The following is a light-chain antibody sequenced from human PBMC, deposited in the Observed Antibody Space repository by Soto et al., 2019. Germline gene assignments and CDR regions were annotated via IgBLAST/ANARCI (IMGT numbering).Light chain of an antibody. CDR1: QSLLYTSNNKNY. V-gene: IGKV4-1*01. J-gene: IGKJ2*01. CDR3: HQYYNTPYT. Sequence: DIVMTQSPDSLAVSLGERATINCKSSQSLLYTSNNKNYLAWYQQKPGQPPKLLIYWASTRESGVPDRFSGSGSGTDFTLTISSLQAEAVAVFYCHQYYNTPYTFGQGTKLEIK. CDR2: WAS.